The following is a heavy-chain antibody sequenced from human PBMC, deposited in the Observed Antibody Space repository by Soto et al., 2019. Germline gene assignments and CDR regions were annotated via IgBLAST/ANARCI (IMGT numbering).Heavy chain of an antibody. J-gene: IGHJ4*02. V-gene: IGHV3-30-3*01. CDR1: GFTFSRYA. D-gene: IGHD3-22*01. CDR3: ARGLDSSGYYYFDY. Sequence: GGSLRLSCAASGFTFSRYAMHWVRQAPGKGLEWVAVISYDGSNRYYADSVKGRFTISRDNSKHTLFLQMNSLRAEDTAVYYCARGLDSSGYYYFDYWGQGTLVTVSS. CDR2: ISYDGSNR.